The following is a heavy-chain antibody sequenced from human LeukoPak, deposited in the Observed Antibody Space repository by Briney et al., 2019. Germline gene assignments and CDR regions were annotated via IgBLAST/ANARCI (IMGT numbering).Heavy chain of an antibody. V-gene: IGHV3-23*01. CDR3: PKDGGGTSGWFWDF. CDR1: GFTFTNYA. Sequence: PGGSLRLSCAASGFTFTNYAMAWVRQAPGKGLECVSGITYTGGDTYYPDSVKGRFTISRDNPKNTPYLQMNSLRDEDTAVYYCPKDGGGTSGWFWDFWGQGALVTVSS. J-gene: IGHJ4*02. CDR2: ITYTGGDT. D-gene: IGHD6-19*01.